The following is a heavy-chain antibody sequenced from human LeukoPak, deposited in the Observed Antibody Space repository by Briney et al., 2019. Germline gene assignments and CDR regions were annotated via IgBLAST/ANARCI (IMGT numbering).Heavy chain of an antibody. CDR1: GYTFTDYC. CDR2: IDPNNGGT. Sequence: ASVKVSCKASGYTFTDYCMHWVRQAPGQGLEWMGWIDPNNGGTYSTQKFQGWVTMTRDTSISTAYMELSRLTSDDTAVYYCARANPLHCSSTSCLFDYWGQGSLVTVSS. V-gene: IGHV1-2*04. D-gene: IGHD2-2*01. J-gene: IGHJ4*02. CDR3: ARANPLHCSSTSCLFDY.